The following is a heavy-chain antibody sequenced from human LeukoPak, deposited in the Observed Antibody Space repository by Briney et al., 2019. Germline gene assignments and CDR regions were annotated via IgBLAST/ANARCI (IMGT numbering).Heavy chain of an antibody. CDR3: ARDNSVGDVAWWFDP. CDR2: INPSGGST. V-gene: IGHV1-46*01. Sequence: ASVKVSCKASGYTFTSYYMHWVRQAPGQGLEWMGIINPSGGSTSYAQKFQGRVTMTRDMSTSTVYMELSSLRSEDTAVYYCARDNSVGDVAWWFDPWGQETLVTVSS. CDR1: GYTFTSYY. D-gene: IGHD1-26*01. J-gene: IGHJ5*02.